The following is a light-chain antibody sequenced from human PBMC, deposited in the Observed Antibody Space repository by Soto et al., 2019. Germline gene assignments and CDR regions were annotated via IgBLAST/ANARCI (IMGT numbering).Light chain of an antibody. V-gene: IGKV3-20*01. CDR1: QSVSSSY. CDR3: QQYGSAPGGN. Sequence: EIVLTQSPGTLSLSPGERATLSCRASQSVSSSYLAWYQQKPGQAPRLLIYGASSRATGIPDRLSGSGPGTDAAQTICALEPEDLAVCYWQQYGSAPGGNFGGGTKV. CDR2: GAS. J-gene: IGKJ4*01.